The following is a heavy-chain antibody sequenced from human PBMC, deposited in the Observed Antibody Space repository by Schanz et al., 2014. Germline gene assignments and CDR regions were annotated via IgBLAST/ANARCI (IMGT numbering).Heavy chain of an antibody. J-gene: IGHJ3*01. V-gene: IGHV3-33*01. Sequence: QVQLVESGGGVVQPGRSLRLSCAASGFNFGSHGMHWVRQAPGKGLEWVAVISYDGSFKNYADSVRGRITMSRDNSKNTMYLQINNLRADDTAVYYCARELPGVVAFDVWGQGTMVTVSS. D-gene: IGHD7-27*01. CDR1: GFNFGSHG. CDR2: ISYDGSFK. CDR3: ARELPGVVAFDV.